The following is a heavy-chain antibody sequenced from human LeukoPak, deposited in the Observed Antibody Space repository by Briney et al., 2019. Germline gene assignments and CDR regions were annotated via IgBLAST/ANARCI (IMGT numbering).Heavy chain of an antibody. CDR1: GFTFSSYS. CDR2: VSSSSSYI. V-gene: IGHV3-21*03. D-gene: IGHD3-22*01. J-gene: IGHJ4*02. CDR3: TTDMEGGNTMIVVVISTFDY. Sequence: GWSLRLSCAASGFTFSSYSMNWVRPAAGKGLEWVSSVSSSSSYIYYADSMKGRFTISRDNAKNSLYLQMNSLKTEDTAVYYCTTDMEGGNTMIVVVISTFDYWGQGTLVTVSS.